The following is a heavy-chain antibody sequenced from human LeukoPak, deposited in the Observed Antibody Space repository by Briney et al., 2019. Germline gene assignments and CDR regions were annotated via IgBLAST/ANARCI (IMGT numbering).Heavy chain of an antibody. CDR1: GFTFSTYA. CDR3: AKGTTGMAPRGYFDD. Sequence: GSLRLSCAVSGFTFSTYAMNWVRQAPGKGLEWVSVISGSGGSTYYADSVKGRSTISRDNSKNTLYLQMNSLTVEDTAVYYCAKGTTGMAPRGYFDDWGQGTLVTVSS. V-gene: IGHV3-23*01. CDR2: ISGSGGST. D-gene: IGHD5-18*01. J-gene: IGHJ4*02.